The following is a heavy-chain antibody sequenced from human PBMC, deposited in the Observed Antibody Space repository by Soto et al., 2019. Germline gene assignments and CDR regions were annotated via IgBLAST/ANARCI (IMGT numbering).Heavy chain of an antibody. V-gene: IGHV1-2*04. J-gene: IGHJ3*02. D-gene: IGHD1-26*01. Sequence: QVPLVQSGAEVKKPGASVKVSCKASGYTFTGYYMHWLRQAPGQGLEWMGWINPNSGDTNYAQNFQGWVTMTRDTSISTAYMELSRLRSDDTAVYYCASGRVGGASRATFDIWGQGTVVTVSS. CDR1: GYTFTGYY. CDR3: ASGRVGGASRATFDI. CDR2: INPNSGDT.